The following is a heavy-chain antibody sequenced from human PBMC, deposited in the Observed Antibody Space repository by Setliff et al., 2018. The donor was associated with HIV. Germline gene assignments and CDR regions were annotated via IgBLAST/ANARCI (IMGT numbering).Heavy chain of an antibody. CDR2: ISSTATII. CDR1: GFTFSDYY. D-gene: IGHD5-12*01. J-gene: IGHJ4*02. CDR3: ARASAQGYSDYESPFDY. Sequence: GGSLRLSCAASGFTFSDYYLSWIRQAPGKGLEWVSYISSTATIIYYADSVKGRFTISRDNAKNSLYLQMNSLRAEDTAVYYCARASAQGYSDYESPFDYWGQGTLVTVSS. V-gene: IGHV3-11*04.